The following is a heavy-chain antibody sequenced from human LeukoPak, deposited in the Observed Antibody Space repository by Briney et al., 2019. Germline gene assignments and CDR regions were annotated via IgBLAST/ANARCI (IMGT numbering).Heavy chain of an antibody. Sequence: SETLSLTCTVSGDSISSYYWSWIRQPAGKGLEWIGRIYTSGNTNYNPSLKSRVTMSVDTSKNQFSLKLSSVTAADTAVYYCARGLVRVVGATFFDYWGQGTLVTVSS. V-gene: IGHV4-4*07. CDR1: GDSISSYY. D-gene: IGHD1-26*01. CDR2: IYTSGNT. CDR3: ARGLVRVVGATFFDY. J-gene: IGHJ4*02.